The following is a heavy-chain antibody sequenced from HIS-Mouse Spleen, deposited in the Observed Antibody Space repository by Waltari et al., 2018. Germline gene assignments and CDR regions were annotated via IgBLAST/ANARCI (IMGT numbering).Heavy chain of an antibody. CDR2: INPNSGGT. CDR1: GYTCTAHY. D-gene: IGHD3-16*01. Sequence: QVQLVQSGAEVQKPGASVKVPCHASGYTCTAHYMHWVRQAPGQGLEWMGWINPNSGGTNYAQKFQGRVTMTRDTSISTAYMELSRLRSDDTAVYYCARVSSGGSDFDYWGQGTLVTVSS. CDR3: ARVSSGGSDFDY. J-gene: IGHJ4*02. V-gene: IGHV1-2*02.